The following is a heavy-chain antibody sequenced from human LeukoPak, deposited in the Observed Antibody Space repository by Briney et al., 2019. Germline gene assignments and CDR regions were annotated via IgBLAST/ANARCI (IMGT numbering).Heavy chain of an antibody. CDR1: GGSISSGDYY. Sequence: SETLSLTCTVSGGSISSGDYYWSWIRQPPGKGLEWIGYIYYSGSTYYNPSLKSRVTISVDTSKNQFSLKLSSVTAADTAVYYCVRSSGYSTYYYYYGMDVWGQGTTVTVSS. V-gene: IGHV4-30-4*01. CDR2: IYYSGST. J-gene: IGHJ6*02. D-gene: IGHD3-22*01. CDR3: VRSSGYSTYYYYYGMDV.